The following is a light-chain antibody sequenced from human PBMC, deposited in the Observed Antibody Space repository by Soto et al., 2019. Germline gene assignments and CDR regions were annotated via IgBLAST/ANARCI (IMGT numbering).Light chain of an antibody. CDR1: QSLLQSNGFTY. J-gene: IGKJ5*01. Sequence: DIVMTQSPLSLPVTPGEPASISCRSSQSLLQSNGFTYLDWYLQKPGQSPHLLIYLTSNRASGVPDRFNGSGSGTDFTRKISRVEAEDVGVYYCMQALQTPITFGQGTRLELK. CDR2: LTS. CDR3: MQALQTPIT. V-gene: IGKV2-28*01.